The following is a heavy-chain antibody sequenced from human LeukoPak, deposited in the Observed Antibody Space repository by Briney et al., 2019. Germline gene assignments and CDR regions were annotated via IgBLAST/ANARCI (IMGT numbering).Heavy chain of an antibody. CDR2: IYTSGST. Sequence: RTSETLSLTCTVSGDSISSFHWSWIRQPAGKGLEWIGRIYTSGSTNYNPSLKSRVTMSVDTSKNQFSLKLSSVTAADTAVYYCARQGRISMIVVLIEDAFDIWGQGTMVTVSS. CDR3: ARQGRISMIVVLIEDAFDI. V-gene: IGHV4-4*07. J-gene: IGHJ3*02. D-gene: IGHD3-22*01. CDR1: GDSISSFH.